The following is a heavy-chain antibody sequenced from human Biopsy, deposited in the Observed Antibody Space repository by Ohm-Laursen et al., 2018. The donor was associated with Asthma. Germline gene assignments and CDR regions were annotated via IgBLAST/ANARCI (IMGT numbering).Heavy chain of an antibody. D-gene: IGHD2-2*01. Sequence: ASVKVSCKSLGGTFNTYVIGWVRQAPGQGFEWMGGINSVFGTTTYPQKFQDRVTITADDSTSTVYMELSSPRSEDTAVYYCARKAGSCISRTCYSLDFWGQGTLVTVSS. CDR1: GGTFNTYV. CDR2: INSVFGTT. V-gene: IGHV1-69*13. J-gene: IGHJ4*02. CDR3: ARKAGSCISRTCYSLDF.